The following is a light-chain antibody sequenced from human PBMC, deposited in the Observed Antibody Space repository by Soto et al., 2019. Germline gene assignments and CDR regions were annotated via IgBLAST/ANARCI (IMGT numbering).Light chain of an antibody. CDR3: QVWDSSSVHWV. V-gene: IGLV3-21*02. J-gene: IGLJ3*02. CDR1: NVGSKS. Sequence: SYELTQPPSVSVAPGQTATVTCGGNNVGSKSVHWYQQKPGQAPVLVVYDDSDRPSGIPERFSGSNSGNTATLTISRVEAGDEADYYCQVWDSSSVHWVFGGGTQLTVL. CDR2: DDS.